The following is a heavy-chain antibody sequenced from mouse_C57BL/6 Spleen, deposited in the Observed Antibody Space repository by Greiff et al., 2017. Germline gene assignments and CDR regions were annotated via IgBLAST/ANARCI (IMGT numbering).Heavy chain of an antibody. Sequence: EVQGVESGGGLVQPGGSMKLSCVASGFTFSNYWMNWVRQSPEKGLEWVAQIRLKSDNYATHYAESVKGRFTISRDDSKSSVYLQMNNLRAEDTGIYYCTGGSRFAYWGQGTLVTVSA. V-gene: IGHV6-3*01. CDR2: IRLKSDNYAT. CDR3: TGGSRFAY. J-gene: IGHJ3*01. CDR1: GFTFSNYW.